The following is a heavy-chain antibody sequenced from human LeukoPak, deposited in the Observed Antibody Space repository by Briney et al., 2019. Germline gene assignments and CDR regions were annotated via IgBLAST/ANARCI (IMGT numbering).Heavy chain of an antibody. D-gene: IGHD2-15*01. V-gene: IGHV1-2*02. CDR3: ARAGGYCGRISCPYYFDY. J-gene: IGHJ4*02. CDR1: GYTFTGYY. Sequence: ASVKVSCKASGYTFTGYYMHWVRQAPGQGLEWMGWINPNSGGTDYAQKFQGRVTMTRDTSISTAYMELSSLRSEDTAVYYCARAGGYCGRISCPYYFDYWGQGSLVAVSS. CDR2: INPNSGGT.